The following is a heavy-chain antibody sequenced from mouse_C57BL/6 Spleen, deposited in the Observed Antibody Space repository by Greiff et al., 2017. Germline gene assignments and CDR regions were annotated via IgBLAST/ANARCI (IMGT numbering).Heavy chain of an antibody. CDR2: IDPSDSET. J-gene: IGHJ3*01. V-gene: IGHV1-52*01. CDR1: GYTFTSYW. D-gene: IGHD1-1*01. CDR3: ARGTTVVDGAY. Sequence: VQLQQPGAELVRPGSSVKLSCKASGYTFTSYWMHWVKQRPIQGLEWIGNIDPSDSETHYNQKFKDKATLTVDKSSSTAYMQLSSLTSEDSAVYYCARGTTVVDGAYWGQGTLVTVSA.